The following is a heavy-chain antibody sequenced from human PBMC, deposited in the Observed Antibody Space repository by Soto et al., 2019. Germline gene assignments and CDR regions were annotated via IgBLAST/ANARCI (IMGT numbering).Heavy chain of an antibody. D-gene: IGHD1-20*01. J-gene: IGHJ4*02. Sequence: GGSLRLSIAASGFSFSIYSMNWVRQSPGKGLEWVSYISGSSSAKTYADSVKGRFTVSRDNARNSLYLQLNSLRDEDTAVYFCAILTGPPNPFDSWGQGTLVTAPQ. CDR2: ISGSSSAK. V-gene: IGHV3-48*02. CDR3: AILTGPPNPFDS. CDR1: GFSFSIYS.